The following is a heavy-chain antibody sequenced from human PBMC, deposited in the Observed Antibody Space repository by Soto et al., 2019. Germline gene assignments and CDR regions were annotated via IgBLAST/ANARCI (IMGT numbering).Heavy chain of an antibody. CDR2: IYHGGST. Sequence: PSETRSLTCAVSGYSISSGYYWGWLRQPPGKGLEWIGSIYHGGSTYYNPSLNSRVTLSIDMTNNHVSLILNSVTAADTPVYYFASVAPCVPSYSDSSPYPLETWLDPWGQGTLVTVSS. D-gene: IGHD3-22*01. CDR3: ASVAPCVPSYSDSSPYPLETWLDP. V-gene: IGHV4-38-2*01. CDR1: GYSISSGYY. J-gene: IGHJ5*02.